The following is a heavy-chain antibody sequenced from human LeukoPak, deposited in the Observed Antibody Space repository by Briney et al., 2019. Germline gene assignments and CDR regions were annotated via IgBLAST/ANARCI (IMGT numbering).Heavy chain of an antibody. D-gene: IGHD3-22*01. Sequence: GGSLRLSCAASGFTFSSYGMHWVRQAPGKGLEWVAFIRYDGSNKYYADSVKGRFTISRDNSKNTLYLQMNSLRAEDTAVYYCAKDGGDSSGYYYTGLYYWGQGTLVTVSS. J-gene: IGHJ4*02. CDR2: IRYDGSNK. CDR3: AKDGGDSSGYYYTGLYY. V-gene: IGHV3-30*02. CDR1: GFTFSSYG.